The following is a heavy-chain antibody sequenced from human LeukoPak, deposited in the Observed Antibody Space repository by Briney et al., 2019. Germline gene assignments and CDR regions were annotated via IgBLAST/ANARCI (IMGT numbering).Heavy chain of an antibody. CDR2: IYYSGST. CDR1: GGSISSYY. J-gene: IGHJ4*02. CDR3: ARMGRYLDWLLPDY. D-gene: IGHD3-9*01. V-gene: IGHV4-59*01. Sequence: SETLSLTCTVSGGSISSYYWSWIRQPPGKGLEWVGYIYYSGSTNYNPSLESRVTISVDTSKNQFSLKLSSVTAADTAVYYCARMGRYLDWLLPDYWGQGTLVTVSS.